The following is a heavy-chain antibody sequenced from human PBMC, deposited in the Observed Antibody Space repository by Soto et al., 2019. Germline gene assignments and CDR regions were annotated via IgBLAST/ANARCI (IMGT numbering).Heavy chain of an antibody. V-gene: IGHV3-30*18. CDR2: ISYDGGNK. J-gene: IGHJ4*02. CDR3: AKFRGTGYPPTLDY. CDR1: GFTFSSYN. Sequence: GGSLRLSCAASGFTFSSYNMHWVRQAPGKGLEWVAVISYDGGNKYYADSVKGRFTISRDNSKNTLYLQMNSLRAEDTAVYYCAKFRGTGYPPTLDYWGQGTLVTVSS. D-gene: IGHD3-9*01.